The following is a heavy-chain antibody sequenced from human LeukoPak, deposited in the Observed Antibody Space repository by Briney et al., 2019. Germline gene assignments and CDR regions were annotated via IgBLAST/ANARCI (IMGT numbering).Heavy chain of an antibody. J-gene: IGHJ3*02. V-gene: IGHV3-30*02. CDR2: IRFDGNNK. CDR3: AKGPNYDILTGWRKTYNGFDI. Sequence: GGSLRLSCAASGFTFNSYGINWVRQAQGKGLQWVAFIRFDGNNKYYADSVKGRFTISRDNSKNTVYLQMNSLRAEDAAVYYCAKGPNYDILTGWRKTYNGFDIWGQGTMVTVSA. CDR1: GFTFNSYG. D-gene: IGHD3-9*01.